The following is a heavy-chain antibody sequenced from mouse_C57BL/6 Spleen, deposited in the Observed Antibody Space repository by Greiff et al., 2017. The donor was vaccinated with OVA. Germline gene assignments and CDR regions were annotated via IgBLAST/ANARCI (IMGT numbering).Heavy chain of an antibody. V-gene: IGHV1-26*01. D-gene: IGHD2-4*01. J-gene: IGHJ3*01. CDR2: INPNNGGT. Sequence: VQLQQSGPELVKPGASVKISCKASGYTFTDYYMNWVKQSHGKSLEWIGDINPNNGGTSYNQKFKGKATLTVDKSSSTAYMELRSLTSEDSAVYYCARGIIYYDQKGFAYWGQGTLVTVSA. CDR3: ARGIIYYDQKGFAY. CDR1: GYTFTDYY.